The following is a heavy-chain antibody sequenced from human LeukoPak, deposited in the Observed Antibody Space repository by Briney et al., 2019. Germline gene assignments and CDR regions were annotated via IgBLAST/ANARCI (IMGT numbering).Heavy chain of an antibody. J-gene: IGHJ4*02. D-gene: IGHD3-22*01. CDR2: ISGSGGST. V-gene: IGHV3-23*01. Sequence: HSGGSLRLSCAASGFTFSSYAMSWVRQAPGKGLEWVSAISGSGGSTYYADSVKGRFTISRDNSKNTPYLQMNSLRAEDTAVYYCAKPRRQYYDSSGYYSWGQGTLVTVSS. CDR3: AKPRRQYYDSSGYYS. CDR1: GFTFSSYA.